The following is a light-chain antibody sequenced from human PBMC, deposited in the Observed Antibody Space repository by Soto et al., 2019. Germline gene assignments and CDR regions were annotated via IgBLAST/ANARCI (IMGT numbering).Light chain of an antibody. V-gene: IGKV1-5*03. J-gene: IGKJ1*01. CDR3: QQYESQWT. CDR1: QSITIR. Sequence: DIQMTQFPSTLSASVGDRVTITCRASQSITIRLAWFQQKPGKAPSLLIYKASTLQSGVPSRFSGSGSGTDFTLTISSLQPGDFATYYCQQYESQWTFGQGTKVEIK. CDR2: KAS.